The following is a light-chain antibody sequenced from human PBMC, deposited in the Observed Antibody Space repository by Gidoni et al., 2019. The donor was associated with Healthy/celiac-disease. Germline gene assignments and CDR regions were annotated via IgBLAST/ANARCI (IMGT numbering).Light chain of an antibody. V-gene: IGKV1-8*01. CDR1: QGISSY. J-gene: IGKJ1*01. CDR3: QQYYSYPRT. Sequence: AIRITPSPSSPSASTGDRVTITCRASQGISSYLAWYQQKPGKAPKLLIYAASTLQSGVPSRCSGSGSGTDFTLTISCMQSEDFATYYCQQYYSYPRTLGQGTKVEIK. CDR2: AAS.